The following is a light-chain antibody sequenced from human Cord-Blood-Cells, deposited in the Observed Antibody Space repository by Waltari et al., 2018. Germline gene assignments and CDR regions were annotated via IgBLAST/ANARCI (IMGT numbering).Light chain of an antibody. CDR2: DVS. V-gene: IGLV2-11*01. CDR1: SSDVGGYNY. Sequence: QSAPTQPRSVSGSPGQSVTISCTGTSSDVGGYNYVSWYQQHPGKAPKLMIYDVSKRPSVVPDRFSGSKSGNTASLTISGLQAEDEADYYCCSYAGSYTLVFGGGTKLTVL. CDR3: CSYAGSYTLV. J-gene: IGLJ2*01.